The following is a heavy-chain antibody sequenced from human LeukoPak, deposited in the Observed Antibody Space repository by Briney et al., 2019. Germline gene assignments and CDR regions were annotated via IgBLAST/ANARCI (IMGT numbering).Heavy chain of an antibody. CDR2: IGQDGSEN. J-gene: IGHJ4*02. CDR3: ARGGGWYFDY. Sequence: GGSLRLSCAASGFTFSSYWMHWVRQAPGKGLEWVASIGQDGSENYYVDSVKGRFTISRDNAKNSLYLQMNSLRVEDTAVYYCARGGGWYFDYWGQGALITASS. V-gene: IGHV3-7*01. CDR1: GFTFSSYW. D-gene: IGHD6-19*01.